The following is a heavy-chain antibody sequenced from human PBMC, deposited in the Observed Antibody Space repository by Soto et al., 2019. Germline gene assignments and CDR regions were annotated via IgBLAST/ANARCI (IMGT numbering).Heavy chain of an antibody. J-gene: IGHJ6*03. CDR2: MNTNSGNT. CDR1: GYTFTSYD. D-gene: IGHD2-8*01. CDR3: ARGPGCTNGVCYHYYYYYMDV. V-gene: IGHV1-8*01. Sequence: ASVKVSCKASGYTFTSYDINWVRQATGQGLEWMGWMNTNSGNTGYAQKFQGRVTMTRNTSISTAYMELSSLRSEDTAVYYCARGPGCTNGVCYHYYYYYMDVWGKGTTVTVSS.